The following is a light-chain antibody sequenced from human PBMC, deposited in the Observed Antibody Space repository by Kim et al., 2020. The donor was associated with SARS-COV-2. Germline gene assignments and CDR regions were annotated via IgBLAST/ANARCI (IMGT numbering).Light chain of an antibody. J-gene: IGLJ2*01. CDR1: RMGEKN. CDR3: QAWDSSTAV. Sequence: PPGKKASITGGGDRMGEKNAGWYKQKQGQSPGLFIYQDSKRPAGIPERFSGSNSGNTATLTIGGTQAMDEDDYYCQAWDSSTAVFGGGTQLTVL. V-gene: IGLV3-1*01. CDR2: QDS.